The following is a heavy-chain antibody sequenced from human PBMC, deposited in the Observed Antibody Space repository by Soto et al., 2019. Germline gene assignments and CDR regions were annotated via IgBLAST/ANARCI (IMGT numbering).Heavy chain of an antibody. J-gene: IGHJ2*01. D-gene: IGHD3-22*01. Sequence: GGSLRLSCAASGFTFSGYGMNWVRQSPGKGLEWVSYISSSGSTIYYADSVKGRFTISRDNAKNSLYLQMNSLRAEDTAVYYCARDYYDSSGPAWYFDLWGRGTLVTVSS. CDR1: GFTFSGYG. V-gene: IGHV3-48*03. CDR3: ARDYYDSSGPAWYFDL. CDR2: ISSSGSTI.